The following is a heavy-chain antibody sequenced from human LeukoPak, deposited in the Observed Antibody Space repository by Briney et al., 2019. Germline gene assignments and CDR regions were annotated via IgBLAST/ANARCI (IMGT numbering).Heavy chain of an antibody. CDR2: ISGRGDST. CDR1: GFTFSSYA. Sequence: QTGGSLRLSCAASGFTFSSYAMNWVRQAPGKGLEWVSAISGRGDSTYYADSVKGRFTISRDNSKNTLYLQMNSLRAEDTAVYYCARGVVPAAMRYWYFDLWGRGALVTVSS. J-gene: IGHJ2*01. V-gene: IGHV3-23*01. D-gene: IGHD2-2*01. CDR3: ARGVVPAAMRYWYFDL.